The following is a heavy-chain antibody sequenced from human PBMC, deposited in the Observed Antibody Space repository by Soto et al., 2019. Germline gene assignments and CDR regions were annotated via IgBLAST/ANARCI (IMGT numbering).Heavy chain of an antibody. CDR2: ISGSGGST. Sequence: GGSLRLSCAASGFTFSSYAMGWVRQAPGKGLEWVSAISGSGGSTYYADSVKGRFTISRDNSKNTLYLQMNSLRAEDTAVYYCAKDPTMVRGVIVDYWGQGTLVTVSS. CDR1: GFTFSSYA. V-gene: IGHV3-23*01. CDR3: AKDPTMVRGVIVDY. J-gene: IGHJ4*02. D-gene: IGHD3-10*01.